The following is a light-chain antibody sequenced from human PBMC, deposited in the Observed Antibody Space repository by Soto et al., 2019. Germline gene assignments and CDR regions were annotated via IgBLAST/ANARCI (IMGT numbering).Light chain of an antibody. J-gene: IGLJ2*01. CDR1: SSNIGSNT. CDR2: SNN. V-gene: IGLV1-44*01. CDR3: VAWDDSLNGYVV. Sequence: QSALTQPPSASGTPGQRVTISCSGSSSNIGSNTVNWYQQFPGTAPKLVIYSNNQRPSGVPDRFSGSKSGTSASLAISGLQSEDEADYYCVAWDDSLNGYVVFGGGTKVTVL.